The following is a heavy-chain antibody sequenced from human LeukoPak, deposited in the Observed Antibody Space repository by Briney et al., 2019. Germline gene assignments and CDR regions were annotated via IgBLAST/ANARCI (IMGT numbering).Heavy chain of an antibody. CDR1: GGSFSGYY. Sequence: PSETLSLTCAVYGGSFSGYYWSWIRQPPGKGLEWIGEINHSESTNYNPSLKSRVTISVDTSKNQFSLKLSSVTAADTAVYYCARGGWYPESFQHWGQGALVTVSS. J-gene: IGHJ1*01. D-gene: IGHD6-19*01. CDR3: ARGGWYPESFQH. CDR2: INHSEST. V-gene: IGHV4-34*01.